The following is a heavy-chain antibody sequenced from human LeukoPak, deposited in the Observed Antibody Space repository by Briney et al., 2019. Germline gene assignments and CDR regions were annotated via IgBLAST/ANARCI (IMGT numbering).Heavy chain of an antibody. CDR2: IVGSGGST. D-gene: IGHD3-10*01. CDR1: GFTFSSYA. V-gene: IGHV3-23*01. CDR3: GKGSRYHSGAT. J-gene: IGHJ3*01. Sequence: GGSLRLSCAASGFTFSSYALSWVRQAPGKGPEWVSSIVGSGGSTYYADSVKGRFTISRDNSKNTVYLQMNSLRADDTAVYYCGKGSRYHSGATWGQGTMVTVSS.